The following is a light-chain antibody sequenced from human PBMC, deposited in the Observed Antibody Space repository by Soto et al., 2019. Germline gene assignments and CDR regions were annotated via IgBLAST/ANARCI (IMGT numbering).Light chain of an antibody. Sequence: QSALTQPRSVSGSPGQSVTISCTGTSSDVGAYIYVSWYQQYPAKAPKVMIYDVSRRPSGVPDRFSGSKSGNTASLTISGLQAEDEAVYYCCSYAGNKPVVFGGGTKVTVL. CDR3: CSYAGNKPVV. CDR2: DVS. J-gene: IGLJ3*02. V-gene: IGLV2-11*01. CDR1: SSDVGAYIY.